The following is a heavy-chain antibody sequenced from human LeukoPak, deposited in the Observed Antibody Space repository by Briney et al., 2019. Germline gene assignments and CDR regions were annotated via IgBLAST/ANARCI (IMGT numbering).Heavy chain of an antibody. D-gene: IGHD3-22*01. CDR3: ARQRNYYDSSGYYYVFFDY. CDR2: IYYSGST. CDR1: GGSISSYY. V-gene: IGHV4-59*08. J-gene: IGHJ4*02. Sequence: SETLSLTCTVSGGSISSYYWSWIRQPPGKGLEWIGYIYYSGSTNYNPSLKSRVTISVDTSKNQFSLKLSSVTAADTAVYYCARQRNYYDSSGYYYVFFDYWSQGTLVTVSS.